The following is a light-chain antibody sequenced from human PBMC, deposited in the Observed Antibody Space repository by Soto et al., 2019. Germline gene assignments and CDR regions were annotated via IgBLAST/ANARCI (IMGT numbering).Light chain of an antibody. Sequence: EIVLTQSPATLSLSPGERATLSCRASQSVSSYLAWYQQKPGQAPRLLIYDASTRATDIPTRFSGSGSGTEFTLTISSLQSDDFAVYYCHQYEKWPPITCGKGPRLEIK. CDR1: QSVSSY. J-gene: IGKJ5*01. CDR3: HQYEKWPPIT. V-gene: IGKV3-15*01. CDR2: DAS.